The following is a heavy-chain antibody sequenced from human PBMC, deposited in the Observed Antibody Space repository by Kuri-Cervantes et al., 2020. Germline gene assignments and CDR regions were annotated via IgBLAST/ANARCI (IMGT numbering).Heavy chain of an antibody. D-gene: IGHD5-12*01. CDR2: INAGNGNT. V-gene: IGHV1-3*01. Sequence: GESLKISCKASGYTFTSYAMHWVRQAPGQRLEWMGWINAGNGNTKYSQKFQGRVTITRDTSASTAYMELSSLRSEDTAVYYCARSWNGYALEFDYWGQGTLVTVSS. J-gene: IGHJ4*02. CDR3: ARSWNGYALEFDY. CDR1: GYTFTSYA.